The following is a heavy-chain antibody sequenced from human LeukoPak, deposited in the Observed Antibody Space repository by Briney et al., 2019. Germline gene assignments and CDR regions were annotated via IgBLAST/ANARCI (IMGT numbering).Heavy chain of an antibody. V-gene: IGHV3-7*01. CDR3: AKLKGQATRYDY. CDR1: GFTFGNNW. D-gene: IGHD6-6*01. J-gene: IGHJ4*02. CDR2: INPDGRDK. Sequence: PGGSLRLSCAASGFTFGNNWMSWVRQAPGEGLEWVASINPDGRDKYYVDSVRGRFTISRDNDKNLLYLQMDRLRAEDAAVYHCAKLKGQATRYDYWGQGILVTVSS.